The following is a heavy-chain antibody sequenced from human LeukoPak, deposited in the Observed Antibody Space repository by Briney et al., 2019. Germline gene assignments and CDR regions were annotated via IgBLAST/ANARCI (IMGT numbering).Heavy chain of an antibody. D-gene: IGHD5-18*01. CDR2: IIPIFGTA. J-gene: IGHJ4*02. V-gene: IGHV1-69*05. CDR3: ASERGYSYGFDY. CDR1: GGTFSSYA. Sequence: SVKVSCKASGGTFSSYAISWVRQAPGQGLEWMGGIIPIFGTANYAQKFQGRVTITTDESTSTAYMELSSLRSEDTAVYYCASERGYSYGFDYWGQGTLVTVSS.